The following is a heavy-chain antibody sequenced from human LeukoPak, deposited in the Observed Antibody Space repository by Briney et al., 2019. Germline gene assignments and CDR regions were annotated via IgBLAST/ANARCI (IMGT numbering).Heavy chain of an antibody. Sequence: GGSLRLSCAASGFTFSRYWMSWVRQAPGKGLEWVSAISGSGGSTYYADSVKGRFTISRDNSKNTLYLQMNSLRAEDTAVYYCAKSPKEESGYYPLYYFDYWGQGTLVTVSS. CDR1: GFTFSRYW. CDR3: AKSPKEESGYYPLYYFDY. D-gene: IGHD3-22*01. J-gene: IGHJ4*02. V-gene: IGHV3-23*01. CDR2: ISGSGGST.